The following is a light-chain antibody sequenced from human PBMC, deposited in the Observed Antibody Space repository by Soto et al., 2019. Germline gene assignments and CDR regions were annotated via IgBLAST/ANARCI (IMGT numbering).Light chain of an antibody. V-gene: IGKV3-20*01. Sequence: EIVLTQSPGTLSLSPGERATLSCRASQTVASNSLAWYQQKPGQAPRLLFYGTFRRATGIPDRFRGSGSGTDFTLSISGLEPEDFAVYYCQQYETLPHTFGQGTKLDIK. CDR2: GTF. CDR3: QQYETLPHT. CDR1: QTVASNS. J-gene: IGKJ2*01.